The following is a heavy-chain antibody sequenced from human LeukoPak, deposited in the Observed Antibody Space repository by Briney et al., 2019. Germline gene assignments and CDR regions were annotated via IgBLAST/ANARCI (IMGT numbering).Heavy chain of an antibody. CDR1: GYTFIGYY. J-gene: IGHJ3*02. D-gene: IGHD6-13*01. CDR3: ARGYSSSWYDAFDI. Sequence: GASVKDSCKASGYTFIGYYIHWVRQAPGQGLEWMGWINPNSGGTNYAQKFQGRVTMTWDTSISTAYMELSRLRSDDTAVYYCARGYSSSWYDAFDIWGQGTMVTVSS. CDR2: INPNSGGT. V-gene: IGHV1-2*02.